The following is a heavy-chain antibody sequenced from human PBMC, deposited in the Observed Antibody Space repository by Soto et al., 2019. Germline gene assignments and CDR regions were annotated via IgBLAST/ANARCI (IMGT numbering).Heavy chain of an antibody. Sequence: EVQLLESGGGLVQPGGSLRLSCAASGFTFSSYAMSWVRQAPGKGLEWVSAISGSGGSTYYADSVKGRFTISRDNSKNTLYLQXXXXXAEDTAVXXXXXXXXXXXXXXXYYYYMDVWGKGTTVTVSS. CDR2: ISGSGGST. CDR1: GFTFSSYA. V-gene: IGHV3-23*01. J-gene: IGHJ6*03. CDR3: XXXXXXXXXXXXYYYYMDV.